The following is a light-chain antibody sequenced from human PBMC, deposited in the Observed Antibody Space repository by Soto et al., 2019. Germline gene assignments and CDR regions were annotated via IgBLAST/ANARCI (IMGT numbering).Light chain of an antibody. Sequence: VMPQAPATLSVSPGARATLSGRASQTINNNVAWYQLKDGQVPRLVIYGASTRATDIPARFSGSGSGTEFTLTISSLQSEDFAEYHCQQYNTWPITFGGGTKVDIK. CDR3: QQYNTWPIT. J-gene: IGKJ4*01. CDR1: QTINNN. CDR2: GAS. V-gene: IGKV3-15*01.